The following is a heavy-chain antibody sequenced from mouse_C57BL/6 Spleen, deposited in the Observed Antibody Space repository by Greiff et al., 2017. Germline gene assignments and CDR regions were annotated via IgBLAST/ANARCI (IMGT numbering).Heavy chain of an antibody. CDR1: GYAFSSYW. CDR2: IYPGDGDT. Sequence: VKVVESGAELVKPGASVKISCKASGYAFSSYWMNWVKQRPGKGLEWIGQIYPGDGDTNYNGKFKGKATLTADKSSSTAYMQLSSLTSEDSAVYFCAYYYGSSDYAMDYWGQGTSVTVSS. J-gene: IGHJ4*01. V-gene: IGHV1-80*01. D-gene: IGHD1-1*01. CDR3: AYYYGSSDYAMDY.